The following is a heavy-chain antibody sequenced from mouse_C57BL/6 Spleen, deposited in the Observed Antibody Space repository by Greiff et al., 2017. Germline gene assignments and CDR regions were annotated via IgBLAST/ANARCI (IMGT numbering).Heavy chain of an antibody. CDR3: ARGGRAMDY. CDR1: GFTFSDYG. D-gene: IGHD1-1*02. V-gene: IGHV5-17*01. CDR2: ISSGSSTI. Sequence: EVKLEESGGGLVKPGGSLKLSCAASGFTFSDYGMHWVRQAPEKGLEWVAYISSGSSTIYYADKVKGRFTISRDNAKNTLFLQMTSLRAGDTAMYYCARGGRAMDYWGKGTSVTVSS. J-gene: IGHJ4*01.